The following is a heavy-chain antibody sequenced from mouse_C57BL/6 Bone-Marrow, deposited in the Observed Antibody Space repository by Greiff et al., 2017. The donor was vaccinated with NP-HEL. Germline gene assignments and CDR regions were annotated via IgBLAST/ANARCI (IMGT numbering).Heavy chain of an antibody. D-gene: IGHD3-2*02. J-gene: IGHJ3*01. CDR2: IDPENGDT. CDR3: ARGGSAQASWFAL. CDR1: GFNFTDDY. Sequence: EVQLQQSGAELVRPGASVKLSCTASGFNFTDDYMHWVKQRPEQGLEWIGWIDPENGDTEYASKFTGKATITVDTSSNTAYLQLSSLTSQDPAFFYCARGGSAQASWFALWGRGTGVTVSA. V-gene: IGHV14-4*01.